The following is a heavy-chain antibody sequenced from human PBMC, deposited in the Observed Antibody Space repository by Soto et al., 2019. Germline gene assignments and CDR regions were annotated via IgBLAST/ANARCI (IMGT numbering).Heavy chain of an antibody. CDR1: GGSISSYY. CDR3: ASNVDTAMGKRYYYYMDV. CDR2: IYYSGST. V-gene: IGHV4-59*01. Sequence: SETLSLTCTVSGGSISSYYWSWIRQPPGKGLEWIGYIYYSGSTNYNPSLKSRVTISVDTSKNQFSLKLSSVTAADTAVYYCASNVDTAMGKRYYYYMDVWGKGTTVTVSS. D-gene: IGHD5-18*01. J-gene: IGHJ6*03.